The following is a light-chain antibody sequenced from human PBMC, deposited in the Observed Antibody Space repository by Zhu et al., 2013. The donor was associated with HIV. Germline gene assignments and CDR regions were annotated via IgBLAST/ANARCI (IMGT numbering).Light chain of an antibody. CDR1: QSVSSN. CDR2: GAS. J-gene: IGKJ1*01. Sequence: EIVMTQSPATLSVSPGERATLSCRASQSVSSNLAWYQQKPGQAPRLLIYGASTRATGIPARFSGSGSGTEFTLTISSLQSEDFAVYYCQQYNNWPPWTFGKG. V-gene: IGKV3-15*01. CDR3: QQYNNWPPWT.